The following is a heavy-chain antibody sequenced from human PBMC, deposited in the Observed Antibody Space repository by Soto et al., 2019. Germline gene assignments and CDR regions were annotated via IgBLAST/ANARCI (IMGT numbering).Heavy chain of an antibody. D-gene: IGHD5-18*01. Sequence: GGSLRLSCAASGFKFSSYTMDWVRQAPGKGLQWVSSISITGSYIYYADPVKGRFAISRDNAQNSLFLYMNSLRADDTAVYYCARGAIRGYSYGHSDYWGQGTTVTVSS. CDR3: ARGAIRGYSYGHSDY. V-gene: IGHV3-21*01. J-gene: IGHJ6*02. CDR2: ISITGSYI. CDR1: GFKFSSYT.